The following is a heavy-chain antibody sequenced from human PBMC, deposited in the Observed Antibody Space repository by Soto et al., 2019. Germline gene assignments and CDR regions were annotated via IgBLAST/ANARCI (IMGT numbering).Heavy chain of an antibody. CDR2: IIPFFGTT. J-gene: IGHJ5*02. Sequence: QAPGQGLEWMGGIIPFFGTTNYAHKFRGRVTISADEATSTAFMELSSLRSEDTAVYYCARASDTSWYNWFDPWGQGTLVTVSS. D-gene: IGHD2-8*02. V-gene: IGHV1-69*01. CDR3: ARASDTSWYNWFDP.